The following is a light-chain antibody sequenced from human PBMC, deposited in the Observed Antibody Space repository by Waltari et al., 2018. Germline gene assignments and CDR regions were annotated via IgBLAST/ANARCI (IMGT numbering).Light chain of an antibody. CDR3: QTWDNTTV. Sequence: SYALTQPPSLSGSPGQTAPLPCPSTNLEDKYVWWYQQKPGQSPVLVMYQESKRPSGIPERFSGSNSGDTATLTISGTQTLDEADYFCQTWDNTTVFGSGTRVTVL. CDR1: NLEDKY. CDR2: QES. V-gene: IGLV3-1*01. J-gene: IGLJ1*01.